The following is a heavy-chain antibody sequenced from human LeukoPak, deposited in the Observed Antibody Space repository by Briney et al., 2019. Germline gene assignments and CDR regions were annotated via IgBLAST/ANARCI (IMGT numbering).Heavy chain of an antibody. V-gene: IGHV3-21*01. Sequence: GGSLRLSCAASGFTFSNYNMNWVRQAPGKVLEWVSSITSSGTYIFYADSVKGRFTISRDNAKNSLYLQMNSLGPEDTAVYFCARDPCSGSYGSYYYYYMDVWGKGTTVTVSS. CDR1: GFTFSNYN. CDR2: ITSSGTYI. CDR3: ARDPCSGSYGSYYYYYMDV. D-gene: IGHD1-26*01. J-gene: IGHJ6*03.